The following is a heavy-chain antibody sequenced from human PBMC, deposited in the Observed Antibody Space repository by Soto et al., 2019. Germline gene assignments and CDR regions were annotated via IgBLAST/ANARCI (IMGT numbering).Heavy chain of an antibody. V-gene: IGHV4-59*08. J-gene: IGHJ6*03. CDR1: GGSISSYY. D-gene: IGHD2-15*01. Sequence: ASETLSLTCTVSGGSISSYYWSWIRQPPGKGLEWIGYIYYSGSTNYNPSLKSRVTISVDTSKNQFSLKLSSVTAADTAVYYCARHVNCSGGSCYGYYYYYYMDVWGKGTTVTVSS. CDR2: IYYSGST. CDR3: ARHVNCSGGSCYGYYYYYYMDV.